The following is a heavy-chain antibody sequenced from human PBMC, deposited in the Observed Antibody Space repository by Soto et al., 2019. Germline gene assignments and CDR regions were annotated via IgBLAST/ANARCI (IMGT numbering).Heavy chain of an antibody. CDR3: ARDQRYYGSGYYYSDS. CDR2: MSAFTGKA. V-gene: IGHV1-18*04. D-gene: IGHD3-10*01. Sequence: APGKVSCKVSGYTFTSYGISWVRQAPGQGLEWVGWMSAFTGKADYAQIFQDRVTMTTDTSTSTAYMELRSLRSDDTAVYYCARDQRYYGSGYYYSDSWCQGTLVTVSS. CDR1: GYTFTSYG. J-gene: IGHJ4*02.